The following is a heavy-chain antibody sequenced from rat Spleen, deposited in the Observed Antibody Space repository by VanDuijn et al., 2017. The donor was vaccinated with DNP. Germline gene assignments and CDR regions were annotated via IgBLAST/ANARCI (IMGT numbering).Heavy chain of an antibody. CDR3: SKDSYGYNFDY. J-gene: IGHJ2*01. D-gene: IGHD1-6*01. V-gene: IGHV2S12*01. CDR2: ISSGGDT. Sequence: QVQLKESGPGLVQPSQTLSLTCTVSGFSLTTYGVSWVRPPPGKGLEWIAAISSGGDTHYNSALKSRLSISRDISESQVFLKVNSLQTEDTAIYFCSKDSYGYNFDYWGQGVMVTVSS. CDR1: GFSLTTYG.